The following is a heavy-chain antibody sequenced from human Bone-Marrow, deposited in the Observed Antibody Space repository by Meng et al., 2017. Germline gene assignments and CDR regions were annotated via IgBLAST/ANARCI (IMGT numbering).Heavy chain of an antibody. V-gene: IGHV3-23*01. CDR1: GFTVSSNY. CDR2: ISGSGGST. D-gene: IGHD1-26*01. Sequence: GESLKISCAASGFTVSSNYMSWVRQAPGKGLEWVSAISGSGGSTYYADSVKGRFTISRDNSKNTLYLQMNSLRAEDTAVYYCAKPFWELLDKYYFDYWGQGTLVTVSS. J-gene: IGHJ4*02. CDR3: AKPFWELLDKYYFDY.